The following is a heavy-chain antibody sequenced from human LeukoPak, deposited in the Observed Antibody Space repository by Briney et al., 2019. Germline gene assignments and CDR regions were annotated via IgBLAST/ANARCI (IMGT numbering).Heavy chain of an antibody. CDR3: ARDPSGRLRGAFDI. V-gene: IGHV1-2*02. J-gene: IGHJ3*02. Sequence: ASVKVSCTASGYTFTGYYMHWVRQAPGQGLEWMGWINPNSGGTNYAQKFQGRVTMTRDTSISTAYMVLSRLRSDDTAVFYCARDPSGRLRGAFDIWGQGTLVTVSS. D-gene: IGHD3-10*01. CDR2: INPNSGGT. CDR1: GYTFTGYY.